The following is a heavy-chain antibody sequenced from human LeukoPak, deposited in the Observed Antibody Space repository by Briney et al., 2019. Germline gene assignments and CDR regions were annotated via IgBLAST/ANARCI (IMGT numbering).Heavy chain of an antibody. CDR2: IRYDGSNK. D-gene: IGHD2-21*02. J-gene: IGHJ6*03. CDR3: AKVMFVVTAPSHMDV. V-gene: IGHV3-30*02. CDR1: GFTFSSYG. Sequence: GGSLRLSCAASGFTFSSYGMHWVRQAPGKGLEWVAFIRYDGSNKYYADSVKGRFTISRDNSKNTLYLQMNSLRAEDTAVYYCAKVMFVVTAPSHMDVWGKGTTVTISS.